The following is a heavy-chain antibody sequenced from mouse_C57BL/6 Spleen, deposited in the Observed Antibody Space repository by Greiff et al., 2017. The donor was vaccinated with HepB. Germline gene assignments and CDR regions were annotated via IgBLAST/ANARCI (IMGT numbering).Heavy chain of an antibody. D-gene: IGHD3-2*02. J-gene: IGHJ4*01. CDR3: ARDRGSSGYGDAMDY. CDR1: GFTFSSYA. V-gene: IGHV5-4*01. Sequence: DVMLVESGGGLVKPGGSLKLSCAASGFTFSSYAMSWVRQTPEKRLEWVATISDGGSYTYYPDNVKGRFTISRDNAKNNLYLQMSHLKSEDTAMYYCARDRGSSGYGDAMDYWGQGTSVTVSS. CDR2: ISDGGSYT.